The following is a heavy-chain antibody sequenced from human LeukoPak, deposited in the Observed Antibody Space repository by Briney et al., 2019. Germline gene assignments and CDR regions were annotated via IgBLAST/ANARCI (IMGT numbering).Heavy chain of an antibody. Sequence: SETLSLTCTVSGGCLSSYYWSWIRQPPGKGLEWSGSIYYSGSTYYNPSLKSRVTISVDTSKNQFSLKLSSVTAADTAVYYCARLKGYSSGWYPSYYFDYWGQGTLVTVSS. V-gene: IGHV4-59*08. J-gene: IGHJ4*02. CDR3: ARLKGYSSGWYPSYYFDY. CDR1: GGCLSSYY. D-gene: IGHD6-19*01. CDR2: IYYSGST.